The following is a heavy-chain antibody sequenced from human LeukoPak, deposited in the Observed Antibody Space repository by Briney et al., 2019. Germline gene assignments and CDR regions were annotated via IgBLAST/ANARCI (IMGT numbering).Heavy chain of an antibody. CDR2: VNPNSGNT. CDR3: ARGARAGTASPADY. V-gene: IGHV1-8*01. CDR1: GYTFTTYD. Sequence: ASVKVSCKASGYTFTTYDINWVRQATGQGLEWVGWVNPNSGNTGYAQKFQGRVTMTRNTSISTAYMELSSLSSEDTAVYYCARGARAGTASPADYWGQGTLVTVSS. J-gene: IGHJ4*02. D-gene: IGHD1-7*01.